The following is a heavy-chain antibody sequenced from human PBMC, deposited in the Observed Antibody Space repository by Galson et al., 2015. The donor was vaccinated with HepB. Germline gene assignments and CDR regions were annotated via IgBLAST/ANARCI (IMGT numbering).Heavy chain of an antibody. J-gene: IGHJ4*02. CDR2: INTYTGNT. CDR3: ARPWRDGYSYRWDY. D-gene: IGHD5-24*01. V-gene: IGHV7-4-1*02. Sequence: SVKVSCKASGYTFNSYPINWVRQAPGQGLEWMGWINTYTGNTTYAQGFTGRFVFSLDTSVSTAYLQISSLKAEDTAVYYCARPWRDGYSYRWDYWGQGTLVTVSS. CDR1: GYTFNSYP.